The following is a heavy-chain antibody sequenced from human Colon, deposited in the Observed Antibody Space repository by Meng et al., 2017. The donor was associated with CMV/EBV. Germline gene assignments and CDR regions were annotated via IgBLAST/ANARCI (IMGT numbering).Heavy chain of an antibody. CDR1: GFTFDDYG. D-gene: IGHD5-12*01. V-gene: IGHV3-20*04. CDR2: INWNGGST. CDR3: ARDGNSGYVYYFDY. Sequence: LSLTCAASGFTFDDYGMSWVRQAPGKGLEWVSGINWNGGSTGYADSVKGRFTISRDNAKNSLYLQMNSLRAEDTALYYCARDGNSGYVYYFDYWGQGTLVTVSS. J-gene: IGHJ4*02.